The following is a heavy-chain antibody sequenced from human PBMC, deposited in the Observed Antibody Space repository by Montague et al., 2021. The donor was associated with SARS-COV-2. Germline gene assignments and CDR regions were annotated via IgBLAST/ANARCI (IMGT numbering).Heavy chain of an antibody. J-gene: IGHJ6*02. Sequence: SETLSLTCAVYGGSFSGYYWSWIRQPPGRGLEWIGETNDSGRTNXXPSLKCRVTISVDTSKNQFSLRLSSVTAAETAVYYCARGNCSGSGCYYYYGMDVWGQGTTVTVSS. V-gene: IGHV4-34*01. CDR2: TNDSGRT. CDR1: GGSFSGYY. D-gene: IGHD2-15*01. CDR3: ARGNCSGSGCYYYYGMDV.